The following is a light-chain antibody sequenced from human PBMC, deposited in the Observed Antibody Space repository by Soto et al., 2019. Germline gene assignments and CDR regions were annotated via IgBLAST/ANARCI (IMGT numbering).Light chain of an antibody. CDR3: HQYYRYPWT. J-gene: IGKJ1*01. V-gene: IGKV1-5*01. CDR1: QIVSNV. Sequence: DIQMTQSPTTLSASVGDRVTITCRASQIVSNVLAWFQQKPGKGPELLIYDVSNLQSGVPSRFSGSGSGTEFTLTISSLQPDDFAVYYCHQYYRYPWTFGQGNQVEIK. CDR2: DVS.